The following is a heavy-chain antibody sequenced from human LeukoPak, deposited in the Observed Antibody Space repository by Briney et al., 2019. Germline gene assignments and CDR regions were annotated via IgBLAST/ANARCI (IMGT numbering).Heavy chain of an antibody. Sequence: PGGSLRLSCAASGFTFSSYGMHWVRQAPGKGLEWVAFIRYDGSNKYYADSVKGRFTISRDNSKNTLYLQMNSLRAEDTAVYYCAKDRSSWTDYYYMDVWGKGTTVTVSS. D-gene: IGHD6-13*01. V-gene: IGHV3-30*02. CDR2: IRYDGSNK. J-gene: IGHJ6*03. CDR1: GFTFSSYG. CDR3: AKDRSSWTDYYYMDV.